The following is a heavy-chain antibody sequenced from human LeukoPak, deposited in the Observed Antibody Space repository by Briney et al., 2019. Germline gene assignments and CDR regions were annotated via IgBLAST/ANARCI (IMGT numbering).Heavy chain of an antibody. Sequence: GGSLRLSCAASGFTFSSYGMHWVRQAPGKGLEWVAVIWYDGSNKYYADSVKGRFTISRDNSKNTLYLQMNSLRAEDTAVYYCAKASYGDPTLIDYLGQGTLVTVSS. CDR1: GFTFSSYG. CDR2: IWYDGSNK. J-gene: IGHJ4*02. CDR3: AKASYGDPTLIDY. D-gene: IGHD4-17*01. V-gene: IGHV3-33*06.